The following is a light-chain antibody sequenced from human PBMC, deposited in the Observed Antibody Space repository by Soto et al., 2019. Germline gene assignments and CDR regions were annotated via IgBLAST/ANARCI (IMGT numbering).Light chain of an antibody. Sequence: DIVMTQSPDSLAVSLGERATINCKSSQSVLYSSNNKNYLAWYQQKPGQPPKLLIYWASTRESGVPDRFSGSGSGKDFTLTISSLQAEDVAVNYCQQYYSTLSYTFGQGTKLEIK. CDR3: QQYYSTLSYT. CDR1: QSVLYSSNNKNY. J-gene: IGKJ2*01. CDR2: WAS. V-gene: IGKV4-1*01.